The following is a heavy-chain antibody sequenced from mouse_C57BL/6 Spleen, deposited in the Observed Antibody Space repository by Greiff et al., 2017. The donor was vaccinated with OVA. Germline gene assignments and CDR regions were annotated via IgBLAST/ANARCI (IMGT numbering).Heavy chain of an antibody. V-gene: IGHV5-4*01. CDR1: GFTFSSYA. CDR2: ISDGGSYT. D-gene: IGHD3-3*01. J-gene: IGHJ3*01. Sequence: EVQVVESGGGLVKPGGSLTLSCAASGFTFSSYAMSWVRQTPEKRLEWVATISDGGSYTYYPDNVKGRFTISRDNAKNNLYLEMSHLKSEDTAMYYCARGRGTFAYWGQGTLVTVSA. CDR3: ARGRGTFAY.